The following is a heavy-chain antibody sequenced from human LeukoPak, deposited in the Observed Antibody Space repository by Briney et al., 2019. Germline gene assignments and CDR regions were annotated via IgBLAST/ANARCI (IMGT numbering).Heavy chain of an antibody. Sequence: SQTPSLTCAISGDSVSSNSSGWNWIRQSPSRGLEWLGRTNHRSKWYNEYAVSVKSRITISPDTSRNQFSLQLNSVTPEDTAVYYCAGSKSYFRYWGQGTLVTVSS. J-gene: IGHJ4*02. CDR3: AGSKSYFRY. CDR2: TNHRSKWYN. CDR1: GDSVSSNSSG. V-gene: IGHV6-1*01.